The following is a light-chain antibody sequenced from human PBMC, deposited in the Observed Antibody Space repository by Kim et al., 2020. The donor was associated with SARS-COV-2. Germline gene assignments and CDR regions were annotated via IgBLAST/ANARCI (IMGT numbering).Light chain of an antibody. CDR2: DAS. V-gene: IGKV1-33*01. CDR3: QHFNSLPYS. CDR1: EDISNY. J-gene: IGKJ2*03. Sequence: DIQLTQSPSLLSASVGDRVTITCQASEDISNYLNWYQHIPGKPPKLLIYDASNLKTGVPSRFSGSGSGTDFTFTISSLQPEDIATYYCQHFNSLPYSFGQGTKLDI.